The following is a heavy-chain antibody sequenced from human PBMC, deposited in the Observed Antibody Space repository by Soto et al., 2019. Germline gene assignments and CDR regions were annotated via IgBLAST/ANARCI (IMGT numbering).Heavy chain of an antibody. Sequence: SETLSLTCTVSGGSISSGGYYWSWIRQHPGKGLEWIGYIYYSGSTYYNPSLKSRVTISVDTSKNQFSLKLSSVTAADTAVYYCARSKVAFNSFDPSGQGTLVTVSS. D-gene: IGHD2-15*01. CDR3: ARSKVAFNSFDP. J-gene: IGHJ5*02. CDR1: GGSISSGGYY. CDR2: IYYSGST. V-gene: IGHV4-31*03.